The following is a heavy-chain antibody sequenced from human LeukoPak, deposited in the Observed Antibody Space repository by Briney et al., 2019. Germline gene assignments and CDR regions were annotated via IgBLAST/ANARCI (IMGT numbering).Heavy chain of an antibody. CDR2: IKQDGSEK. J-gene: IGHJ4*02. CDR1: GFTFRSYA. Sequence: GGSLRLSCAASGFTFRSYAMSWVRQAPGKGLEWVANIKQDGSEKYYVDSVRGRFTISRDNAKNSLSLQMNSLRAEDTAVYYCASNYGGWGQGTLVTVSS. V-gene: IGHV3-7*03. CDR3: ASNYGG. D-gene: IGHD4-11*01.